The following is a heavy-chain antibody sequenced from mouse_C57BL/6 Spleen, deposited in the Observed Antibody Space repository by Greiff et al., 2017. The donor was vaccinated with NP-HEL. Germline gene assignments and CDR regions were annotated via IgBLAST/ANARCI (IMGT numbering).Heavy chain of an antibody. CDR3: AREGGSSGPYFDY. Sequence: LMESGPGLVKPSQSLSLTCSVTGYSITSGYYWNWIRQFPGNKLEWMGYISYDGSNNYNPSLKNRISITRDTSKNQFFLKLNSVTTEDTATYYCAREGGSSGPYFDYWGQGTTLTVSS. D-gene: IGHD3-2*02. CDR1: GYSITSGYY. V-gene: IGHV3-6*01. J-gene: IGHJ2*01. CDR2: ISYDGSN.